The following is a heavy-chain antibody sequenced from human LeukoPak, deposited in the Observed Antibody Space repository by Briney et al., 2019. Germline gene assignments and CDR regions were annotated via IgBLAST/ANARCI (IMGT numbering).Heavy chain of an antibody. D-gene: IGHD3-22*01. CDR2: IRYDGSNK. V-gene: IGHV3-30*02. CDR1: GFTFSSYG. Sequence: GGSLRLSCAASGFTFSSYGMHWVRQAPGKGLEWVAFIRYDGSNKYYADSVKGRFTISRDNSKNTLYLQMNSLRAEDTAVYYCAKIFTGSYTDDSSGYSDDAFDIWGQGTMVTVSS. CDR3: AKIFTGSYTDDSSGYSDDAFDI. J-gene: IGHJ3*02.